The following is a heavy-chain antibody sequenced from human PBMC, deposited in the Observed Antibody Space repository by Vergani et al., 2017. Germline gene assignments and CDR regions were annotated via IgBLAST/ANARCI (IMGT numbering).Heavy chain of an antibody. CDR3: GRLRGASCAVTTCYIDY. CDR1: GYSFTSYW. Sequence: EVQLVQSGAEVKKPGESLRISCKGSGYSFTSYWISWVRQMPGKGLEWMGVMYPGDSDATYSPSFQGQVTMSGDRITTASLQWSSLKASDTGTYYCGRLRGASCAVTTCYIDYWGQGTQVTVSS. J-gene: IGHJ4*02. V-gene: IGHV5-51*01. D-gene: IGHD3-10*01. CDR2: MYPGDSDA.